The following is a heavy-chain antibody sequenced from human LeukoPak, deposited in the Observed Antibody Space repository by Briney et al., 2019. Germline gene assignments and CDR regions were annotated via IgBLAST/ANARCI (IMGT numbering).Heavy chain of an antibody. Sequence: SETLSLSCTLSVGSISSGDCCWSWISHPPGKCLEWIGYIYYSGTTYYNPSLKSRVTISVDTSKKQFSLRLSSVTAADTAVYYCARGRRTRYCTKGVCYAFDIWGQGTMVTVSS. J-gene: IGHJ3*02. CDR3: ARGRRTRYCTKGVCYAFDI. D-gene: IGHD2-8*01. CDR2: IYYSGTT. V-gene: IGHV4-30-4*01. CDR1: VGSISSGDCC.